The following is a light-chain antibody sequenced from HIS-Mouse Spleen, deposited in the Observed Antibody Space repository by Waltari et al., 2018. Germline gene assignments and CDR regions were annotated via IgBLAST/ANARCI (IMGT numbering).Light chain of an antibody. CDR1: SLRSYY. V-gene: IGLV3-19*01. J-gene: IGLJ2*01. CDR2: GKN. Sequence: SSELTQDPAVSVALGQTVRITCQGDSLRSYYASWYQQKPGQAPVLVIYGKNNRPSGIPYRFPGSSSGNTASLTITGAQAEDEADYYCNSRDSSGNHLVFGGGTKLTVL. CDR3: NSRDSSGNHLV.